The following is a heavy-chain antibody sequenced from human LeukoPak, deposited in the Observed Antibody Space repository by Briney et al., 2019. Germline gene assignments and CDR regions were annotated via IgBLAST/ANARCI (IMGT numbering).Heavy chain of an antibody. CDR1: GFTVSSNY. D-gene: IGHD2-2*01. J-gene: IGHJ4*02. V-gene: IGHV3-66*02. Sequence: GGSLRLSCAASGFTVSSNYMSWVRQAPGKGLERFSVVYSGGSTYYADSVKGRFTISRDNSKNTLHLQMNSLRAEDTAVYYCARDYCSSTSCFFDYWGQGTLVTVSS. CDR3: ARDYCSSTSCFFDY. CDR2: VYSGGST.